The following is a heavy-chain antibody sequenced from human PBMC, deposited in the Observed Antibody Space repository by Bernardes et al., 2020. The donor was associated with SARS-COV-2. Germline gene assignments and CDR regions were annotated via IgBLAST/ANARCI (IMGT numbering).Heavy chain of an antibody. Sequence: LRVCCAASGFTFSDSYMSWIRQAPGKGLEWVSFISSSGSTIYYADSVKGRFTISRDNAKNSLYLQMNSLRAEDTAVFYCARGHDSSGYYPNRGGYYYGMDLWGQGTTVTVSS. J-gene: IGHJ6*02. CDR2: ISSSGSTI. V-gene: IGHV3-11*01. CDR3: ARGHDSSGYYPNRGGYYYGMDL. CDR1: GFTFSDSY. D-gene: IGHD3-22*01.